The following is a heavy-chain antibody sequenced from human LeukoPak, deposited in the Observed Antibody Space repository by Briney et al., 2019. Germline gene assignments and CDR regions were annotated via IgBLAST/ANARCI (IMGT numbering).Heavy chain of an antibody. CDR1: GFSFSDHY. V-gene: IGHV3-11*03. Sequence: GGSLRLSCVASGFSFSDHYMSWIRQAAGKGLEWVSYISRISSYTKYADSVKGRFKICRDNANQSPSLQMYSRRAEDTAVYYCANAWALTYLGGVDSWGQGTLVTASS. CDR3: ANAWALTYLGGVDS. J-gene: IGHJ4*02. CDR2: ISRISSYT. D-gene: IGHD2-21*02.